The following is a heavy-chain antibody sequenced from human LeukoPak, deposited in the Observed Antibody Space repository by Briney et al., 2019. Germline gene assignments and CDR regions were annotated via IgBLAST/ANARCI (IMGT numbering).Heavy chain of an antibody. V-gene: IGHV3-74*01. J-gene: IGHJ4*02. CDR2: IASDGSST. CDR3: ARGRPHGNDY. Sequence: GGSLRLSCAASGFIFSSYWMHWVRQAPGKGLVWVSRIASDGSSTTYADSVKGRFSISRDNAKNTLYLQMNSLRVEDTAVYYCARGRPHGNDYWGQGTLVTVSS. D-gene: IGHD4-23*01. CDR1: GFIFSSYW.